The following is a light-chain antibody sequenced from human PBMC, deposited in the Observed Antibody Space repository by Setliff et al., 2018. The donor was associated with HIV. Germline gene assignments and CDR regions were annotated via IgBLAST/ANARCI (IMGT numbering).Light chain of an antibody. Sequence: QSVLTQPASVSGSPGQSITISCTGTSGDVGRYNLVSWYQQQPGKPPKLMIYQVSKRPSGVSNRFSGSKSGNTASLTISGLQAEDEADYYCCSNTGSNTYVFGTGTKVTVL. CDR2: QVS. V-gene: IGLV2-23*02. CDR3: CSNTGSNTYV. CDR1: SGDVGRYNL. J-gene: IGLJ1*01.